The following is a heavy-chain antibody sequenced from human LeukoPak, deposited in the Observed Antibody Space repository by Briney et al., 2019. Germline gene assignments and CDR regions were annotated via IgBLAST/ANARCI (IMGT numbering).Heavy chain of an antibody. Sequence: GRSLRLSCAASGFTFDDYAMHWVRQAPGKGLEWVSGISWNSGSIGYADSVKGRFTISRDNAKNSLYLQMNSLRAEDTALYYCAKDLRAWIQLFDYWGQGTLVTVSS. CDR1: GFTFDDYA. D-gene: IGHD5-18*01. CDR3: AKDLRAWIQLFDY. CDR2: ISWNSGSI. J-gene: IGHJ4*02. V-gene: IGHV3-9*01.